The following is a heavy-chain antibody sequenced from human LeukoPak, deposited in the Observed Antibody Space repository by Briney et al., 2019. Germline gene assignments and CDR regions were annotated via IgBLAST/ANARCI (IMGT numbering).Heavy chain of an antibody. J-gene: IGHJ6*03. V-gene: IGHV3-23*01. CDR3: AKAGYCSSTSCYWMDYYYMDV. D-gene: IGHD2-2*01. CDR2: ISGSGGST. CDR1: GFTFSSYA. Sequence: GGSLRLSCAASGFTFSSYAMSWVRQAPGKGLEWVSAISGSGGSTYYADSVKGRFTISRDNSKNTLYLQMNSLRTEDTAVYYCAKAGYCSSTSCYWMDYYYMDVWGKGTTVTVSS.